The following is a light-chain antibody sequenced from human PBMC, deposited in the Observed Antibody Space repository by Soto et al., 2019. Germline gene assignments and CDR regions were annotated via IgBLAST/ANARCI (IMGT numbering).Light chain of an antibody. CDR2: GAS. Sequence: EIVLTQSPGTLSLSPGERATLSCRASQSVNNNYLAWYQRQPVQAPRLLIDGASSRATGIPDRFSGSGSGTDFTLTISRLEPEDFAVYYCQQYAGSPRTFGQGTKVDIK. CDR1: QSVNNNY. CDR3: QQYAGSPRT. J-gene: IGKJ1*01. V-gene: IGKV3-20*01.